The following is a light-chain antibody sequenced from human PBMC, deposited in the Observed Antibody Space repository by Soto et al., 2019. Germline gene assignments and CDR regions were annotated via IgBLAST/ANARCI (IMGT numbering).Light chain of an antibody. J-gene: IGKJ2*01. V-gene: IGKV3-15*01. Sequence: EIVMTQSPATLSVSPGERATLSCRASQSVSSNLAWYQQKPGQAPRLLIYGASTRATGIPARFSGSGSGTEFTLTISSLQSEDFAVYYCKQYNNLPYTFGQGTKLEIK. CDR2: GAS. CDR1: QSVSSN. CDR3: KQYNNLPYT.